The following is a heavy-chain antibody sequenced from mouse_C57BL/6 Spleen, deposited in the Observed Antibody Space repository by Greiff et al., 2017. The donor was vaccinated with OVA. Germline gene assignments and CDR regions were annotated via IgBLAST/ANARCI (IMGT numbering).Heavy chain of an antibody. Sequence: EVQLQQSGAELVRPGASVKLSCTASGFNIKDYYMHWVKQRPEQGLEWIGWIDPENGDTEYASKFQGKATITADTSSNTAYLQLSSLTSEDTAVYYCTTRSPFAYWGQGTLVTVSA. CDR3: TTRSPFAY. J-gene: IGHJ3*01. CDR2: IDPENGDT. CDR1: GFNIKDYY. V-gene: IGHV14-4*01.